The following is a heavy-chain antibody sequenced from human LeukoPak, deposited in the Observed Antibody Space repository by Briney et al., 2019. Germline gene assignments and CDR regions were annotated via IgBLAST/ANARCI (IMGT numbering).Heavy chain of an antibody. CDR2: IKQDGSEK. CDR1: GFSFSSNW. Sequence: GGSLRLSCGASGFSFSSNWMSWVRQAPGRGLEWVANIKQDGSEKHYVDSVKGRFTISRDNGKNSLYLQMNSLRAEDTAVYYCAREKGIMVREMALDIWGQGKMVTVSS. D-gene: IGHD3-10*01. V-gene: IGHV3-7*03. J-gene: IGHJ3*02. CDR3: AREKGIMVREMALDI.